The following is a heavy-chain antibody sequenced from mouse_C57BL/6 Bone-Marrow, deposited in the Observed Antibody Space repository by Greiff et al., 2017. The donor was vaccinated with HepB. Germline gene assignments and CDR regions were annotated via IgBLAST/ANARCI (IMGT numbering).Heavy chain of an antibody. Sequence: VKLQESGPELVKPGASVKISCKASGYAFSSSWMNWVKQRPGKGLEWIGRIYPGDGDTNYNGKFKGKATLTADKSSSTAYMQLSSLTSEDSAVYFCARGYYGSSWGQGTTLTVSS. CDR2: IYPGDGDT. V-gene: IGHV1-82*01. J-gene: IGHJ2*01. D-gene: IGHD1-1*01. CDR3: ARGYYGSS. CDR1: GYAFSSSW.